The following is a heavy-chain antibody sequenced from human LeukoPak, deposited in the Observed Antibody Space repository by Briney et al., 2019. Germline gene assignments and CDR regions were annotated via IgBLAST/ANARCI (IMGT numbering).Heavy chain of an antibody. V-gene: IGHV3-7*03. CDR2: IKQDESEK. CDR1: GFTFSNYW. J-gene: IGHJ4*02. CDR3: STKINYDSSGYYPYYFDY. Sequence: GGSLRLSCAASGFTFSNYWMSWVCQAPGKGLEWVANIKQDESEKYYMDSVKGRFTISRDNAKNSLYLQMDSLRAEDTAVYFCSTKINYDSSGYYPYYFDYWGQGTLVTVSS. D-gene: IGHD3-22*01.